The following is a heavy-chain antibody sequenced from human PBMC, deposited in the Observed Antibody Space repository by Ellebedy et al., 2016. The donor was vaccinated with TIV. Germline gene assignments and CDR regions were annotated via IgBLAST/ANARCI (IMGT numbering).Heavy chain of an antibody. Sequence: ASVKVSCKASGYTFTGYYMHWVRQAPGQGLEWMGWINPNSGGTNYAQKFQGRVTMTRDTSISTAYMELSRLRSDDTAVYYCARDVVATISYYYYYGMDVWGQGTTVTVSS. D-gene: IGHD5-12*01. CDR1: GYTFTGYY. CDR2: INPNSGGT. J-gene: IGHJ6*02. CDR3: ARDVVATISYYYYYGMDV. V-gene: IGHV1-2*02.